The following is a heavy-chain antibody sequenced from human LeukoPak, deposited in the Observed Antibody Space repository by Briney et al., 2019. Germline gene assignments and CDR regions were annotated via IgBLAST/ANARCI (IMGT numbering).Heavy chain of an antibody. CDR2: IIPIFGTA. CDR1: GGTFSSYA. V-gene: IGHV1-69*06. Sequence: ASVKVSCKASGGTFSSYAISWVRQAPGQGLEWMGGIIPIFGTANYAQKFQGRVTMTEDTSTDTAYMELSSLRSEDTAVYYCATDRAVDQPLFDYWGQGTLVTVSS. CDR3: ATDRAVDQPLFDY. J-gene: IGHJ4*02. D-gene: IGHD2-2*01.